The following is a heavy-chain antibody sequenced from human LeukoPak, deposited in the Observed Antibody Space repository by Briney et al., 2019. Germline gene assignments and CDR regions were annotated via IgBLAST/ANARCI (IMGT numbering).Heavy chain of an antibody. V-gene: IGHV1-69*13. CDR2: IIPIFGTA. CDR1: GGTFSSYA. J-gene: IGHJ4*02. Sequence: SVKVSCKASGGTFSSYAISWVRQAPGQGLEWMGVIIPIFGTANYAQKFQGRVTITADESTSTAYMELSSLRSEDTAVYYCARWGGGSHSGAVDYWGQGTLVTVSS. CDR3: ARWGGGSHSGAVDY. D-gene: IGHD1-26*01.